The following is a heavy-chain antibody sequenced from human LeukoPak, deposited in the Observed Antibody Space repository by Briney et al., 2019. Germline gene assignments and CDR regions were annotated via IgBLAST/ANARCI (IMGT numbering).Heavy chain of an antibody. D-gene: IGHD3-10*01. CDR1: GYTFTSYG. CDR2: ISAYNGNT. CDR3: ARDAEGFGESLVA. Sequence: GASVKVSCKASGYTFTSYGISWVRQAPGQGLEWMGWISAYNGNTNYAQKLQGRVTMTTDTSTSTAYMELSSLRSEDTALFYCARDAEGFGESLVAWGQGTLVTVSS. V-gene: IGHV1-18*01. J-gene: IGHJ4*02.